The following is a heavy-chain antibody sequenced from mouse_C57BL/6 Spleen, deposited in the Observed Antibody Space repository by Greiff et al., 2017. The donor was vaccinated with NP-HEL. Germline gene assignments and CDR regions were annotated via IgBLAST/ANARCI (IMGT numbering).Heavy chain of an antibody. CDR3: ARKRALDGNYAMDY. Sequence: QVQLQQPGAELVMPGASVKLSCKASGYTFTSYWMHWVKQRPGQGLEWIGEIDPSDSYTNYNGKFKGKATLTADKSSSTAYMQLSSLTSEDSAVYFCARKRALDGNYAMDYWGQGTSVTVSS. V-gene: IGHV1-69*01. J-gene: IGHJ4*01. CDR1: GYTFTSYW. D-gene: IGHD2-3*01. CDR2: IDPSDSYT.